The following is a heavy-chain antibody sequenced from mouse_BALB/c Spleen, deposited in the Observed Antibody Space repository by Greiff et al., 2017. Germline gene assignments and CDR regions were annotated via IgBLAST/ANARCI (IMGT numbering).Heavy chain of an antibody. V-gene: IGHV14-1*02. CDR3: ARGVPWFAY. J-gene: IGHJ3*01. Sequence: EVQLQQSGAELVRPGALVKLSCKASGFNIKDYYMHWVKQRPEQGLEWIGWIDPENGNTIYDPKFQGKASITADTSSNTAYLQLSSLTSEDTAVYYCARGVPWFAYWGQGTLVTVSA. CDR2: IDPENGNT. CDR1: GFNIKDYY.